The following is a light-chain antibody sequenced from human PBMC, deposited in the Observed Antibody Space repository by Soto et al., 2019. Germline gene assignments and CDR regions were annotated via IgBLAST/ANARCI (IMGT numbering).Light chain of an antibody. CDR2: GAS. CDR3: QQRRNSPAT. J-gene: IGKJ1*01. V-gene: IGKV3D-20*02. CDR1: QSVSSSY. Sequence: IVFTQSPGTLSLSPGESATLSCRASQSVSSSYLAWYQQKPGQAPRLLIFGASSRATGIPDRFSGSGSGTDFTLTISRLEPEDFAVYSCQQRRNSPATFGQGTKVDI.